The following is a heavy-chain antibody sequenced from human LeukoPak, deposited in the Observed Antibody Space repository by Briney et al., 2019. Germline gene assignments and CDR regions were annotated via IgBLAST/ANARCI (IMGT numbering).Heavy chain of an antibody. V-gene: IGHV4-4*07. CDR3: ARSSSSWYGVDY. J-gene: IGHJ4*02. D-gene: IGHD6-13*01. CDR2: IYTSGST. Sequence: SETLSPTCTVSGGSISSYYWSWIPQPAGNGLEWIGRIYTSGSTNYNPSLKSRVTMSVDTSKNQFSLKLSSVTAADTAVYYCARSSSSWYGVDYWGQGTLVTVSS. CDR1: GGSISSYY.